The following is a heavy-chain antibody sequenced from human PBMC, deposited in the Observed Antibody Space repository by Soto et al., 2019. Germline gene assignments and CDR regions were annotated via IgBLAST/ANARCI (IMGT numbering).Heavy chain of an antibody. Sequence: QVQLVQSGAEVKKPGSSVKVSCKASGGTFSSYAFSWVRQAPGQGLEWMGGIIPVFGATNYAQTFQGRVTITADASKSTAYMELSSLTSEYTAVYYYAGSPEWSYALSQLVISTFAFYWGQGTLVTVSP. V-gene: IGHV1-69*01. J-gene: IGHJ4*02. CDR1: GGTFSSYA. CDR3: AGSPEWSYALSQLVISTFAFY. D-gene: IGHD3-22*01. CDR2: IIPVFGAT.